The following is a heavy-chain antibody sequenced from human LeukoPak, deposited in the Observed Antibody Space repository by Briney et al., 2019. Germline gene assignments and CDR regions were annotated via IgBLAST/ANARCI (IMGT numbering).Heavy chain of an antibody. CDR3: ARALSNYYDSSGYSY. CDR1: GFTSSDYY. CDR2: ISSSGYTI. Sequence: GGSLRLSCTASGFTSSDYYMSWIRQAPGKGLEWVSYISSSGYTIYYADSVKGRFTISRDNAKNSLYLQMNSLRAEDTAVYYCARALSNYYDSSGYSYWGQGTLVTVSS. J-gene: IGHJ4*02. V-gene: IGHV3-11*01. D-gene: IGHD3-22*01.